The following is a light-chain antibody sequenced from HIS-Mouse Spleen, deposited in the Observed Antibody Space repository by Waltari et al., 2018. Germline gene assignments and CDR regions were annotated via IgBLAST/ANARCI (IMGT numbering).Light chain of an antibody. CDR2: GAS. CDR3: QQYNNWPPLT. Sequence: EIVIPQSPATLSVSPGERATLSCRASQSVSINLAWYQQKPGQAPRLLIYGASIRATGIPARFSGSGSGTEFTLTISILQSEDFAVYYCQQYNNWPPLTFGGGTKVEIK. J-gene: IGKJ4*01. V-gene: IGKV3D-15*03. CDR1: QSVSIN.